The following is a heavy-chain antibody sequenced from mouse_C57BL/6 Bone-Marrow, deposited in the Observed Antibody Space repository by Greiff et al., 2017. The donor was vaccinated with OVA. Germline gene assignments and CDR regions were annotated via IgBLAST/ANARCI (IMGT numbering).Heavy chain of an antibody. CDR1: GYTFTDYN. Sequence: EVQLKESGPELVKPGASVKISCKASGYTFTDYNMDWVKQSHGKSLEWIGDINPNNGGTIYNQKFKGKATLTVDKSSSTAYMELRSLTSEDTAVYYCARDFYYYGSSFYWYFDVWGTGTTVTVSS. CDR2: INPNNGGT. D-gene: IGHD1-1*01. CDR3: ARDFYYYGSSFYWYFDV. J-gene: IGHJ1*03. V-gene: IGHV1-18*01.